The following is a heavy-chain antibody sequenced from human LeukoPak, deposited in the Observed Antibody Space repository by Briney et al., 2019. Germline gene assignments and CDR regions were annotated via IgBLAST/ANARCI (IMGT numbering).Heavy chain of an antibody. J-gene: IGHJ4*02. CDR2: INHSGST. Sequence: PSETLSLTCAVYGGSFSGYYWSWIRQPPGKGLEWIGEINHSGSTNYNPSLKSRVTISVDTSKNQFSLKLSSVTAADTAVYYCARQKRYFAGINDYWGQGTLVTVSS. D-gene: IGHD3-9*01. V-gene: IGHV4-34*01. CDR3: ARQKRYFAGINDY. CDR1: GGSFSGYY.